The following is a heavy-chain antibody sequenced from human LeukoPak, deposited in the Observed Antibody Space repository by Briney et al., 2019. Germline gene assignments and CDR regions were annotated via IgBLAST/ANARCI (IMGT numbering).Heavy chain of an antibody. V-gene: IGHV3-23*01. CDR1: GFTFSNYA. D-gene: IGHD3-10*02. CDR2: INGRGGST. Sequence: PGGSLRLSCAASGFTFSNYAMSWVRQAPGKGLEWVSSINGRGGSTYYADSVKGRFTISRDNAKNTLYLQMNSLRAEDTAVYYCARDVPYDYYMDVWGKGTTVTVSS. J-gene: IGHJ6*03. CDR3: ARDVPYDYYMDV.